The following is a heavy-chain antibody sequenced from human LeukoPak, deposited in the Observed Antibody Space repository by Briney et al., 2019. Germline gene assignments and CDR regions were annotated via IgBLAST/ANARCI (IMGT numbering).Heavy chain of an antibody. CDR3: ARGFIWEVSTQRTYYFDY. J-gene: IGHJ4*02. D-gene: IGHD3-16*01. CDR2: INHSGST. Sequence: PSETLSLTCAVYGGSFSGYYWSWIRQPPGKGLEWIGEINHSGSTNYNPSPKSRVTISVDTSKNQFSLKLSSVTAADTAVYYCARGFIWEVSTQRTYYFDYWGQGTLVTVSS. V-gene: IGHV4-34*01. CDR1: GGSFSGYY.